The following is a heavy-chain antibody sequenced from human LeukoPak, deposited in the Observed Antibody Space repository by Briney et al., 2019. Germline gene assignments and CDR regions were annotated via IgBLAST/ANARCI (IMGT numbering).Heavy chain of an antibody. Sequence: GGSLRLSCAASGFTFSSYSMNWVRQASGKGLVWVSRINSDGSATNYADSVKGRFTISRDNAKNTLYLQMSSLRAEDTAVYYCTRDLGGTSWGEWNYWGQGTLVTVSS. CDR1: GFTFSSYS. D-gene: IGHD3-16*01. CDR3: TRDLGGTSWGEWNY. V-gene: IGHV3-74*01. J-gene: IGHJ4*02. CDR2: INSDGSAT.